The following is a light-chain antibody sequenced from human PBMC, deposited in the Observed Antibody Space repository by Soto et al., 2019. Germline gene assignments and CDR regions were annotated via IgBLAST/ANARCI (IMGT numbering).Light chain of an antibody. J-gene: IGLJ1*01. Sequence: QSVLTQPPSASASLGASVTLTCTLSSGYSNYKVDWYQQRPGKGPRFVMRVGTGGIVGSKGDGIPDRFSVLGSGLNRYLTIKNIQEEDASDYPCGADHGSGSNFVYVFGTGTKLTAL. CDR2: VGTGGIVG. CDR1: SGYSNYK. V-gene: IGLV9-49*01. CDR3: GADHGSGSNFVYV.